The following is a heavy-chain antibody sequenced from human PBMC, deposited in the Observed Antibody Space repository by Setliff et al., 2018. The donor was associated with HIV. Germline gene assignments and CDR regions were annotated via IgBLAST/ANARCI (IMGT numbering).Heavy chain of an antibody. V-gene: IGHV1-46*01. J-gene: IGHJ1*01. CDR1: GYPFTSYY. Sequence: ASVKVSCKASGYPFTSYYMHWVRQAPGQGLEWMGGVVPTIHEATYAQKFQGRVTITADESATTVYMEMSGLTSEDTAIYYCARGADASGYFYREYFQHWGQGTLVTVSS. CDR3: ARGADASGYFYREYFQH. D-gene: IGHD3-22*01. CDR2: VVPTIHEA.